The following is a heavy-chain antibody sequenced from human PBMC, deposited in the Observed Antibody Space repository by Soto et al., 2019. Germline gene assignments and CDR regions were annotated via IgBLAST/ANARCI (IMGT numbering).Heavy chain of an antibody. CDR1: GCTFCSYP. CDR3: ARVLNVAARPTYYYYYYGMDV. V-gene: IGHV3-30-3*01. Sequence: GGSLSLYYAASGCTFCSYPVRWVRPAPGKALEWVAVISYDGSNKYYADSVKGRFTISRDNSKNTLYLQMNSLRAEDTAVYYCARVLNVAARPTYYYYYYGMDVWGQGTTVTVSS. D-gene: IGHD6-6*01. CDR2: ISYDGSNK. J-gene: IGHJ6*02.